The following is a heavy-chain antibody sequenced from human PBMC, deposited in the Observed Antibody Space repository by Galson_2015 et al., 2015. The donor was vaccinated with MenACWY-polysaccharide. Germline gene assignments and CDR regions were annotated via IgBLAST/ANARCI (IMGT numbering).Heavy chain of an antibody. CDR1: GFTFNGYA. Sequence: SLRLSCAASGFTFNGYAMHWARQAPGKGLEWVSGISWNSRNIGYVDSVKGRFTISRDNAKNSLYLQMNSLRTEDTALYHCAKVGTTYYDFLSAFDFWGLGTLVTVSS. V-gene: IGHV3-9*01. J-gene: IGHJ4*02. CDR2: ISWNSRNI. CDR3: AKVGTTYYDFLSAFDF. D-gene: IGHD3-3*01.